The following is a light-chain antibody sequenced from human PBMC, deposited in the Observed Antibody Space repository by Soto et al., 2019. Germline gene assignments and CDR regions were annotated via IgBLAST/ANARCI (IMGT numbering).Light chain of an antibody. J-gene: IGLJ1*01. CDR1: SSNIGSNY. V-gene: IGLV1-47*01. CDR2: RNN. CDR3: AAWDDSLSGSYV. Sequence: QSVLTQPPSASGTPGQRVTISCSGSSSNIGSNYVYWYQQLPGTAPKLLIYRNNQRPSGVPDRFSGSKSGTSASLAISGLRSEDEADYYCAAWDDSLSGSYVFGTGNKLTVL.